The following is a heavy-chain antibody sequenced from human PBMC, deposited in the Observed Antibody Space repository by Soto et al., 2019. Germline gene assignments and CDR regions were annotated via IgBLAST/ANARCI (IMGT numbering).Heavy chain of an antibody. CDR3: AKSHSWYPFVY. V-gene: IGHV3-23*01. CDR2: ISGSGEST. Sequence: GGSLRLSCAASGFTFSSCAMNWVRQAPGKGLEWVSTISGSGESTYYADSVKGRFTISRDNSKSTLYLQMNSLRAEDTAVYYCAKSHSWYPFVYWGQGTLVTV. D-gene: IGHD6-13*01. CDR1: GFTFSSCA. J-gene: IGHJ4*02.